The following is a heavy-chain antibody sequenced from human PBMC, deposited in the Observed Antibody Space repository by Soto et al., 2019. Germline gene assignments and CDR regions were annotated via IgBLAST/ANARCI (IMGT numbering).Heavy chain of an antibody. Sequence: QVQFVQSGAEVKKPGASVKVSCKASGYTFTNYPIHWVRQAPGQSLEWVGWINTGNGDRKSSQKFRGRLTITTDTSASTAYMELSSLRSEDTAVDYGARDPFLAGTHFDYGGQGSLVTVSS. CDR3: ARDPFLAGTHFDY. D-gene: IGHD7-27*01. V-gene: IGHV1-3*04. CDR1: GYTFTNYP. J-gene: IGHJ4*02. CDR2: INTGNGDR.